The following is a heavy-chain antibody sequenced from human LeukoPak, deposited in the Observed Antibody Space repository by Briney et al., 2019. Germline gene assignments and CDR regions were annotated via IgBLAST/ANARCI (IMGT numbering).Heavy chain of an antibody. D-gene: IGHD5-24*01. CDR1: GFIFSDHW. CDR3: VRDWVYKIDY. Sequence: GGSLRLSGAASGFIFSDHWMHWDRQAPGKGLVWLSRINNDGSSTIYADSVKGRFTFSRDNAENTLFLEMSSLRVEDTAVYYCVRDWVYKIDYWGRGTLVTVSS. V-gene: IGHV3-74*01. CDR2: INNDGSST. J-gene: IGHJ4*02.